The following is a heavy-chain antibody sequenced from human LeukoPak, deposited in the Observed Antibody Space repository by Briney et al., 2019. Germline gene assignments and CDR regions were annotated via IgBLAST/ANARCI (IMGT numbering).Heavy chain of an antibody. CDR1: GFTFSSNA. CDR3: AKVFRKDGDFHLFDY. V-gene: IGHV3-23*01. Sequence: HPGGSLRLSCAASGFTFSSNAMSWVRQAPGKGLEWVSAISGSRTYYADSVKGRFTISRDNSKNTLSLQMNSLRAEDTAVYYCAKVFRKDGDFHLFDYWGQGTLVTVSS. CDR2: ISGSRT. D-gene: IGHD4-17*01. J-gene: IGHJ4*02.